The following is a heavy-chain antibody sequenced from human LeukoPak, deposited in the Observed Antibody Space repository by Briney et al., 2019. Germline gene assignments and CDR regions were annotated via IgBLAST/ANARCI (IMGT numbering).Heavy chain of an antibody. CDR1: GYTLTELS. D-gene: IGHD3-10*01. J-gene: IGHJ6*02. Sequence: ASVKVSCKVSGYTLTELSMHWVRQAPGKGLEWMGGFDPEDGDTIYAQKFQGRVTMTEDTSTDTAYMELSSLRSEDTAVYYCATQGITIHYYYYGMDVWGQGTTVTVSS. CDR2: FDPEDGDT. V-gene: IGHV1-24*01. CDR3: ATQGITIHYYYYGMDV.